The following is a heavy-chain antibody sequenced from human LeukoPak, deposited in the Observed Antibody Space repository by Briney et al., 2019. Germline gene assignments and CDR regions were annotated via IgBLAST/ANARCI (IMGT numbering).Heavy chain of an antibody. CDR1: GGTFSSYA. V-gene: IGHV1-69*13. CDR2: IIPIFGTA. CDR3: ARVVTSLVYSPNELPYYYGMDV. J-gene: IGHJ6*02. Sequence: GASVKVSCKASGGTFSSYAISWVRQAPGQGLEWMGGIIPIFGTANYAQKFQGRATITADESTSTAYMELSSLRSEDTAVYYCARVVTSLVYSPNELPYYYGMDVWGQGTTVTVSS. D-gene: IGHD2-21*02.